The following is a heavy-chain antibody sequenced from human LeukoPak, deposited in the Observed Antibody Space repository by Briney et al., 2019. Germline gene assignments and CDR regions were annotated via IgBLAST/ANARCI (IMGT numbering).Heavy chain of an antibody. CDR1: GCTFSSYG. CDR2: IWYDGSNK. V-gene: IGHV3-33*01. J-gene: IGHJ5*02. Sequence: GGSLRLSCAASGCTFSSYGMHWVRQAPGKGLEWVAVIWYDGSNKYYADSVKGRFTISRDNSKNTLYLQMNSLRAEDTAVYYCAREGTQNWFDPWGQGTLVTVSS. CDR3: AREGTQNWFDP. D-gene: IGHD3-10*01.